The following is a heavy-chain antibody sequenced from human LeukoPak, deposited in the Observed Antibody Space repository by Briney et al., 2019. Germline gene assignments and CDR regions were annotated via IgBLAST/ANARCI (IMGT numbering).Heavy chain of an antibody. V-gene: IGHV4-31*03. CDR3: ARASHLGGLSLVY. D-gene: IGHD3-16*02. CDR1: GGSISTADYY. CDR2: TSNRGRT. J-gene: IGHJ4*02. Sequence: PSETLSLTCTVSGGSISTADYYWSWIRQHPGKGLEWIGYTSNRGRTYYNPSLKSRITISVDTSKSQFSLKLNSVSAADRAVYYCARASHLGGLSLVYWGRGTLVTVSS.